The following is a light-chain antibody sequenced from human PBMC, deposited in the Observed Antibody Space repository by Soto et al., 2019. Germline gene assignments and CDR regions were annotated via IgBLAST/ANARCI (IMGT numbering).Light chain of an antibody. CDR3: RQHFNFSWT. CDR1: QGIRNE. Sequence: AIHMTQSPSSLSASVGDRVTITCRASQGIRNELGWYQKKPGKAPKLLIFAPFNLQSGVPSRFSGGGSGTDFTLTISSLQHEDFVTYYCRQHFNFSWTLGQGTKVDIK. CDR2: APF. J-gene: IGKJ1*01. V-gene: IGKV1-6*01.